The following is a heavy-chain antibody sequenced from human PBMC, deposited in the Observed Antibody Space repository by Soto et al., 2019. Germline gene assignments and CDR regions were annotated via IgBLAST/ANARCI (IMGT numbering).Heavy chain of an antibody. CDR2: IIPIFGTA. CDR3: ARDGTVTTHPPYYYYYYGMDV. V-gene: IGHV1-69*01. J-gene: IGHJ6*02. Sequence: QVQLVQSGAEVQKPGSSVKVSCKASGGTFSSYAISWVRQAPGQGLEWMGGIIPIFGTANYAQKFQGRVTITEDESTSTAYMELSSLRSEDTAVYYCARDGTVTTHPPYYYYYYGMDVWGQGTTVTVSS. D-gene: IGHD4-17*01. CDR1: GGTFSSYA.